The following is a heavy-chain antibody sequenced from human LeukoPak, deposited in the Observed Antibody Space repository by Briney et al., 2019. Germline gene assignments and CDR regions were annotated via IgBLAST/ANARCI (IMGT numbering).Heavy chain of an antibody. Sequence: ASVKVSCKASGYTFISYYVNWVRQAPGQGLEWMGKINPSGGSTNYAQKFQGRVTVTRDTSTTTVYMELSGLKSEDTAVYYCAREGPVAGTTFDYWGQGTLVTVSS. CDR1: GYTFISYY. D-gene: IGHD6-19*01. J-gene: IGHJ4*02. CDR3: AREGPVAGTTFDY. CDR2: INPSGGST. V-gene: IGHV1-46*01.